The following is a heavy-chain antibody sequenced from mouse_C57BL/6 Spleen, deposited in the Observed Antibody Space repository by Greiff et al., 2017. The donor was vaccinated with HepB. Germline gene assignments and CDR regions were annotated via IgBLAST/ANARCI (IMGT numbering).Heavy chain of an antibody. CDR1: GYTFTDYY. CDR3: AREQWLLLYYFDY. D-gene: IGHD2-3*01. J-gene: IGHJ2*01. Sequence: VQLVESGAELVRPGASVKLSCKASGYTFTDYYINWVKQRPGQGLEWIARIYPGSGNTYYNEKFKGKATLTAEKSSSTAYMQLSSLTSEDSAVYFCAREQWLLLYYFDYWGQGTTLTVSS. CDR2: IYPGSGNT. V-gene: IGHV1-76*01.